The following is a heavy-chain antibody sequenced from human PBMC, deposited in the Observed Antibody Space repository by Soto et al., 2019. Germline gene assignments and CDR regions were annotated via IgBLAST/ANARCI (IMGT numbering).Heavy chain of an antibody. CDR1: GFTFSTSA. D-gene: IGHD6-13*01. CDR2: ISYGGNNK. CDR3: AREEFEAGRGHFGY. Sequence: QVQVVESGGVVVQPGGSLRLSCAASGFTFSTSAMHWVRQAPGKGLEWMAMISYGGNNKYYADSVKGRFTISRDISESTLYLQMNSLRTEDTAVYYCAREEFEAGRGHFGYWGQGTLVSVSS. V-gene: IGHV3-30-3*01. J-gene: IGHJ4*02.